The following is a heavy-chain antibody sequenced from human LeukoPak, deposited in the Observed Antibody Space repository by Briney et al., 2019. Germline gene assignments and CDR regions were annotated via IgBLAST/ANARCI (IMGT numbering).Heavy chain of an antibody. D-gene: IGHD3-3*01. V-gene: IGHV1-69*05. J-gene: IGHJ5*02. CDR1: GGTFSSYA. Sequence: SVKVSSKASGGTFSSYAISWVRQAPGHGREWMGRIIPIFGTANYAQKFQGRVTITTDESTSTAYMELSSLRSEDTAVYYCAYDFWSGYYTGYNWFDPWGQGTLVTVSS. CDR3: AYDFWSGYYTGYNWFDP. CDR2: IIPIFGTA.